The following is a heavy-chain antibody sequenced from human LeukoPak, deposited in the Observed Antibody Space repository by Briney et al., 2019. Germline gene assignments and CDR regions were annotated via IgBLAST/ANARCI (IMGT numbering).Heavy chain of an antibody. CDR3: ASGRGYSYGRVDY. CDR2: IYYSGST. J-gene: IGHJ4*02. CDR1: GGSFSSYY. V-gene: IGHV4-39*01. Sequence: PSETLSLTCAVYGGSFSSYYWGWIRQPPGKGLEWIGSIYYSGSTYYNPSLKSRVTISVDTSKNQFSLKLSSVTAADTAVYYCASGRGYSYGRVDYWGQGTLVTVSS. D-gene: IGHD5-18*01.